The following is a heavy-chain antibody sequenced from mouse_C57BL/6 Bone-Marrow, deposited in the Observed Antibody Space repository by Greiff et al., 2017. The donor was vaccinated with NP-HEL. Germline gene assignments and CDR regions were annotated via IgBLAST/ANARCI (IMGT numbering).Heavy chain of an antibody. Sequence: EVKLVESGGGFVQPGGSMKLSCVASGFTFSNYWMNWVRQSPEKGLEWVAQIRLKSDNYATHYAESVKGRFTISRDASKSSVYLQMNNLRAEDTGIYYCTGLRGGYYFDYWGQGTTLTVSS. CDR2: IRLKSDNYAT. D-gene: IGHD2-12*01. CDR3: TGLRGGYYFDY. V-gene: IGHV6-3*01. CDR1: GFTFSNYW. J-gene: IGHJ2*01.